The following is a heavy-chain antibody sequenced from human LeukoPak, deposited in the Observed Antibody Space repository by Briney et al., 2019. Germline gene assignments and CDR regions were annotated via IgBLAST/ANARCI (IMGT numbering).Heavy chain of an antibody. Sequence: SVKVSCKASGGTFSSYAISWVRQAPGQGLEWMGGIIPIFGTANYAQKFQGRVTITADKSTSTAYMELRSLRSDDTAVYYCARLNPSGFDYWGQGTLVTVSS. CDR3: ARLNPSGFDY. J-gene: IGHJ4*02. V-gene: IGHV1-69*06. CDR1: GGTFSSYA. CDR2: IIPIFGTA. D-gene: IGHD1-26*01.